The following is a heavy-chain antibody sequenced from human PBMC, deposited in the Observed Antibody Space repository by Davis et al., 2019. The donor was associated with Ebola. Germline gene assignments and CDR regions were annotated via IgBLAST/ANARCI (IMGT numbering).Heavy chain of an antibody. V-gene: IGHV3-73*01. J-gene: IGHJ4*02. CDR3: TRGGGVAESY. CDR1: GFTFSGSA. Sequence: GESLKISCAASGFTFSGSAMHWVRQASGKGLEWVGRIRSKANSYATAYAASVKGRFTISRDDSKNTAYLQMNSLKTEDTAVYYCTRGGGVAESYWGQGTLVTASS. D-gene: IGHD3-16*01. CDR2: IRSKANSYAT.